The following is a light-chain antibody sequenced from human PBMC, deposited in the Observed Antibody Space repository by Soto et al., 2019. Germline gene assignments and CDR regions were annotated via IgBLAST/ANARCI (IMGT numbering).Light chain of an antibody. CDR3: QQYGNAPFT. CDR1: QRISSTY. V-gene: IGKV3-20*01. Sequence: EIVLTQSPGTLSLSPGESATLSCRASQRISSTYLAWYHQKRGQAPRLLIYDASSRATGISDRFSGSGSGTDFTLTISRLEPEDFAVYYCQQYGNAPFTFGPGTKVDIK. CDR2: DAS. J-gene: IGKJ3*01.